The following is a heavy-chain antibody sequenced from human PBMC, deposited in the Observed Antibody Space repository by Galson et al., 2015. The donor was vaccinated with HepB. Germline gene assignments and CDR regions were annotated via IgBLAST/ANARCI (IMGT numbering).Heavy chain of an antibody. Sequence: SVKVSCKAPGYTFINYGISWVRQAPGQGLEWMGWISGYNVNRKYAQKLQGRVTMTTDTSTSTAYMELRSLRTDDTAVYYCARVSSIVSRCGGYWGQGTLVTVSS. V-gene: IGHV1-18*01. D-gene: IGHD1-26*01. CDR1: GYTFINYG. CDR3: ARVSSIVSRCGGY. CDR2: ISGYNVNR. J-gene: IGHJ4*02.